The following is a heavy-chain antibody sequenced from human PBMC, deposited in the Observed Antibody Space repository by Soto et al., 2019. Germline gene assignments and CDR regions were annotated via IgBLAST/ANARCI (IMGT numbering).Heavy chain of an antibody. Sequence: PSETLSLTCTVSGGSISSVYDYWSWIRQSPDKGLEWIGHIYDGGSTYNNPSLTSRVTISVDTSKNQFSLQLRSVTAADTAVYYCARHHDSWGQGTLVTVSS. CDR2: IYDGGST. CDR3: ARHHDS. J-gene: IGHJ4*02. CDR1: GGSISSVYDY. V-gene: IGHV4-30-4*01.